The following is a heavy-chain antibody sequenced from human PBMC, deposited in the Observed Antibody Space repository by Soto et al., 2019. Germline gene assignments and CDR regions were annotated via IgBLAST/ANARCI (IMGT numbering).Heavy chain of an antibody. Sequence: PSETLSLTCAVYGGSFSGYYWSWIRQPPGKGLEWIGEINHSGSTNYNPSLKSRVTISVDTSKNQFSLKLSSVTAADTAVYYCASFLRTMVRGVITNWGQGTLVTVSS. CDR1: GGSFSGYY. D-gene: IGHD3-10*01. CDR2: INHSGST. J-gene: IGHJ4*02. V-gene: IGHV4-34*01. CDR3: ASFLRTMVRGVITN.